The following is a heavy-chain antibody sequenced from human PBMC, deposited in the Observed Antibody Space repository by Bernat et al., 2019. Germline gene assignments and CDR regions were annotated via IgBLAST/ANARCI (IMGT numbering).Heavy chain of an antibody. CDR2: ISWNSGSI. J-gene: IGHJ4*02. D-gene: IGHD6-6*01. V-gene: IGHV3-9*01. CDR1: GFTFDDYA. Sequence: EVQLVESGGGLVQPGRSLRLSCAASGFTFDDYAMHWVRQAPGKGLEWVSGISWNSGSIGYADSVKGRFTISRDNAKNSLYLQMNSLRAEDTALYYCAKSTEYSSLSVHFDYWGQGTLVTVSS. CDR3: AKSTEYSSLSVHFDY.